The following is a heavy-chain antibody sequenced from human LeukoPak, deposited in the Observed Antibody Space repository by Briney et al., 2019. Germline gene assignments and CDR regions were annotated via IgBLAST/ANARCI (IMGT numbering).Heavy chain of an antibody. J-gene: IGHJ4*02. V-gene: IGHV3-74*01. Sequence: GGSLRLSCAASGFTFSSYWMHWVRQAPGKGLVWVSRINSDGSSTSYADSVKGRFTISRDNAKNTLYLQMNSLRAEDTAVYYCARPSLGRYCSGGSCYLFDYWGQGTLVTVSS. CDR1: GFTFSSYW. D-gene: IGHD2-15*01. CDR2: INSDGSST. CDR3: ARPSLGRYCSGGSCYLFDY.